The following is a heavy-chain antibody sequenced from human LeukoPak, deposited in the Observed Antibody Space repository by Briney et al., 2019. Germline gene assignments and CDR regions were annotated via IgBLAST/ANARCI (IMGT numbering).Heavy chain of an antibody. J-gene: IGHJ4*02. V-gene: IGHV3-23*01. Sequence: GGSLRLSCVASGFTFSSYAMSWVRQVPGKGLEWVSVISGSGDNTYYADSVKGRFTISRDNSKNMLYLQMNSLRAEDTAVYYCAKKAFGGYYYLDYWGQGTLVTVSS. CDR2: ISGSGDNT. D-gene: IGHD1-26*01. CDR1: GFTFSSYA. CDR3: AKKAFGGYYYLDY.